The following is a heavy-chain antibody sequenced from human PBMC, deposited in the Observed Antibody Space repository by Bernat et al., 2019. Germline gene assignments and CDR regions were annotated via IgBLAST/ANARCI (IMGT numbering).Heavy chain of an antibody. V-gene: IGHV3-23*01. CDR2: ISGSGGRT. Sequence: EVQLLESGGGLVQPGGSLRLSCAASGFSFSSYAMSLVRQAPGKGLDWVSAIISGSGGRTYYADSVKGRFTISRDNSKNTLYLQMNSLRAEDTAVYYCAKSNWGVVTDAFDIWGQGTMVTVSS. CDR3: AKSNWGVVTDAFDI. D-gene: IGHD7-27*01. J-gene: IGHJ3*02. CDR1: GFSFSSYA.